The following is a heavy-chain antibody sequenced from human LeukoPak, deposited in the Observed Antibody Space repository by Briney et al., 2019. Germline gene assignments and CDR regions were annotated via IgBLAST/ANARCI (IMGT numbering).Heavy chain of an antibody. V-gene: IGHV1-69*10. J-gene: IGHJ6*03. CDR1: GGTFSDYA. CDR2: FIPILDTA. Sequence: SVKVSCKASGGTFSDYALNWVRQAPGQGLEWMGVFIPILDTANSTQKFQGRLTITADISTNTVYMELSSLRFDDTAVYFCAGIPVFGVVLHQEPVWGKGTTVTVSS. CDR3: AGIPVFGVVLHQEPV. D-gene: IGHD3-3*01.